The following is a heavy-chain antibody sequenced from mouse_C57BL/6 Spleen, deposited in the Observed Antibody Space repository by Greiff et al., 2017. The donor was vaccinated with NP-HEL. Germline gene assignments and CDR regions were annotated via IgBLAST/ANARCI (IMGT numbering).Heavy chain of an antibody. D-gene: IGHD1-1*01. J-gene: IGHJ4*01. CDR1: GYTFTSYW. CDR2: IDPSDSYT. CDR3: ARKGIYGYYAMDY. Sequence: QVQLQQPGAELVKPGASVKLSCKASGYTFTSYWMQWVKQRPGQGLEWIGEIDPSDSYTNYNQKFKGKATLTVDTSSSTAYMQLSSLTSEYSAVYYCARKGIYGYYAMDYWGQGTSVTVSS. V-gene: IGHV1-50*01.